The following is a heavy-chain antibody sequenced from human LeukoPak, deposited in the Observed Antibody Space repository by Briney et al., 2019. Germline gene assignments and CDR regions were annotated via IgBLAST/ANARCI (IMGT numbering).Heavy chain of an antibody. J-gene: IGHJ4*02. CDR1: GGSISSGGYY. Sequence: PSQTLSLTCTVSGGSISSGGYYWSWIRQHPGRGLEWIGYIYYSGSTYYNPSLKSRVTISVDTSKNQFSLKLSSVTAADTAVYYCARASGYYYDSSGYYFDYWGQGTLVTVPS. CDR2: IYYSGST. V-gene: IGHV4-31*03. CDR3: ARASGYYYDSSGYYFDY. D-gene: IGHD3-22*01.